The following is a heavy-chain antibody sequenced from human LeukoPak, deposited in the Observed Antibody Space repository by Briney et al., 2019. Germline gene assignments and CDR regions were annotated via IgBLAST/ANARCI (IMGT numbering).Heavy chain of an antibody. V-gene: IGHV3-74*01. Sequence: PGGSLRLSCSASGLTFSSYAMHWVRQGTGKGLVWVSRINSDGSSTSYADSVRDRFTISRDNAKNTLYLQMNSLRADDTAVYYCARDFEYYDSSGTRLKNYGMDVWGQGTTVTVSS. D-gene: IGHD3-22*01. CDR3: ARDFEYYDSSGTRLKNYGMDV. CDR2: INSDGSST. CDR1: GLTFSSYA. J-gene: IGHJ6*02.